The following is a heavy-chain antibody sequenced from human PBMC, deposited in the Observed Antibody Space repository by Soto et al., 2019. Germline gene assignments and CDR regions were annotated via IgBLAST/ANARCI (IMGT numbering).Heavy chain of an antibody. CDR3: ARGRNSGYYPDDAFDI. V-gene: IGHV1-69*12. D-gene: IGHD3-22*01. Sequence: QVQLVQSGAEVKKPGSSVKVSCKASGGTFSSYAISWVRQAPGQGLEWMGGIIPIFGTANYAQKFQGRVTITADESTSTAYMELSSLRSEDTAVYYCARGRNSGYYPDDAFDIWGQGTMVTVSS. CDR2: IIPIFGTA. CDR1: GGTFSSYA. J-gene: IGHJ3*02.